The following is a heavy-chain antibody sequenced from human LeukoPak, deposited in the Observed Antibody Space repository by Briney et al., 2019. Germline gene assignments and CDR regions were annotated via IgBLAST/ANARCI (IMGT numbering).Heavy chain of an antibody. J-gene: IGHJ4*02. CDR1: GGTFSSYA. D-gene: IGHD4-17*01. CDR3: ARAATVTSSFDY. V-gene: IGHV1-69*04. CDR2: IIPILGIA. Sequence: ASVKVSCKASGGTFSSYAISWVRQAPGQGLEWMGRIIPILGIANYAQKFQGRVTITADKSTSTAYMELSSLRSEDTAVYYCARAATVTSSFDYWGQGTLVTVSS.